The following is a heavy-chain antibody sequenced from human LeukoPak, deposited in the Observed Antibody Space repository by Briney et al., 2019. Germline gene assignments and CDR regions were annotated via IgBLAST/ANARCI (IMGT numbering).Heavy chain of an antibody. CDR1: GGSISSYY. Sequence: PSETLSLTCTVSGGSISSYYWSWIRQPPGKGLEWIGYIYYSGSTNYNPSLKSRVTISVDTSKNQFSLKLSSVTAADTAVYYCARGPPPVVPAADNWFDPWGQGTLVTVSS. CDR2: IYYSGST. V-gene: IGHV4-59*08. CDR3: ARGPPPVVPAADNWFDP. D-gene: IGHD2-2*01. J-gene: IGHJ5*02.